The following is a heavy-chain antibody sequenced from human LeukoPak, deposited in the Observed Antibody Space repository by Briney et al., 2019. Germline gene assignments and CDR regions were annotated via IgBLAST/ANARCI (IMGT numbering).Heavy chain of an antibody. D-gene: IGHD4-17*01. V-gene: IGHV4-4*07. CDR1: GGSISTYY. J-gene: IGHJ4*02. CDR2: IYSSGIT. Sequence: SETLPLTCTVSGGSISTYYWSWIRQPAGKGLEWIGRIYSSGITNYNLSLKSRVTMSVDTSKNQFSLKLSSVTAADTAVYYCARGDFGRHYYFDSWGQGTLFTVSS. CDR3: ARGDFGRHYYFDS.